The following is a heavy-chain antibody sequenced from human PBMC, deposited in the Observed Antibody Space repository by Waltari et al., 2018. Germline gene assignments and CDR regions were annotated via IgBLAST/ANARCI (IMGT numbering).Heavy chain of an antibody. CDR3: AREGVGAIPFDC. Sequence: QVQLQESGPGLVKHSETLSLTGTVSGVSISRYYWRCIRQPAGKGLEWIGRFSTSGGTDYNPSLKIRVTMSVDTSKTQFSLKLSSVTAADTAVYYCAREGVGAIPFDCWGQGTMVTVSS. CDR2: FSTSGGT. V-gene: IGHV4-4*07. J-gene: IGHJ4*02. D-gene: IGHD1-26*01. CDR1: GVSISRYY.